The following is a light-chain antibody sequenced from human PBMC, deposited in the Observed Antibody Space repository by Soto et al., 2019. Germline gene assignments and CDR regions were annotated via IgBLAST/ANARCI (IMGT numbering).Light chain of an antibody. CDR3: QQYKSYPLT. J-gene: IGKJ4*01. V-gene: IGKV1-5*03. CDR2: KAS. CDR1: QSISSW. Sequence: DIQMTQSPSTLFATVGDRVTITRRASQSISSWLDWYQQETGKAHKLLIYKASTLESGVPSRFSGSGSGTEVTLTISSVQPDDFATYYCQQYKSYPLTFGGGTRWIS.